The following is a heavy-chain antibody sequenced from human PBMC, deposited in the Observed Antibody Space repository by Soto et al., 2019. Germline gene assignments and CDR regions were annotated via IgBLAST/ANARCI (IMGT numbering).Heavy chain of an antibody. Sequence: PGESLKISCKGSGYSFTSYWIGWVRQMPGKGLEWMGIIYPGDSDTRYSPSFQGQVTISADKSISTAYLQWSSLKASDTAMYYCARPRIAAAGRFSWFDPWGQGTLVTVSS. CDR2: IYPGDSDT. CDR1: GYSFTSYW. CDR3: ARPRIAAAGRFSWFDP. J-gene: IGHJ5*02. D-gene: IGHD6-13*01. V-gene: IGHV5-51*01.